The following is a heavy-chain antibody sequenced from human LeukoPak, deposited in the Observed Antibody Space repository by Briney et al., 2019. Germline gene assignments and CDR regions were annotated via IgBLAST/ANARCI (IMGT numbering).Heavy chain of an antibody. CDR2: ISSNGGST. D-gene: IGHD4-23*01. CDR3: AKGDDYGGNWGNPILDY. CDR1: TFTLGNYA. J-gene: IGHJ4*02. V-gene: IGHV3-64*01. Sequence: GGSLRLSCTASTFTLGNYAMHWVRQAPGKGLEYVSAISSNGGSTYYANSVKGRFTISRDNSKNTLYLQMGSLRAEDMAVYYCAKGDDYGGNWGNPILDYWGQGTLVTVSS.